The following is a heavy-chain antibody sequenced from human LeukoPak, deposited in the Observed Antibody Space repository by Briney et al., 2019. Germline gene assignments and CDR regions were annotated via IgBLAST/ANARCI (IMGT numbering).Heavy chain of an antibody. Sequence: SETLSLTCAVYGGSFSGYYWSWIRQPPGKGLEWIGEINHSGSTNYNPSLKSRVTISVDTSKNQFSLKLSSVTAADTAVYYCARHSDYDFWSGYYTGAFDIWGQGTMVTVSS. V-gene: IGHV4-34*01. CDR1: GGSFSGYY. CDR3: ARHSDYDFWSGYYTGAFDI. J-gene: IGHJ3*02. CDR2: INHSGST. D-gene: IGHD3-3*01.